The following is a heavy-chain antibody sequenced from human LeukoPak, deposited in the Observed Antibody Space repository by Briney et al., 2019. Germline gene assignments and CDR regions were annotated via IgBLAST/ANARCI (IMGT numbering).Heavy chain of an antibody. D-gene: IGHD6-19*01. CDR3: ARDLDSSGWSRLGVY. V-gene: IGHV3-21*01. Sequence: GGSLRLSCAASGFTFSSYSMNWVRQAPGKGLEWVSSISSSSYIYYADSVKGRFTISRVNAKNSLYLQMNSLRAEDTAVYYCARDLDSSGWSRLGVYWGQGTLVTVSS. J-gene: IGHJ4*02. CDR1: GFTFSSYS. CDR2: ISSSSYI.